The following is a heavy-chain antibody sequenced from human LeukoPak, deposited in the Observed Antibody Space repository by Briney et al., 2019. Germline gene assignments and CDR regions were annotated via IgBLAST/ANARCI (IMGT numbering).Heavy chain of an antibody. CDR2: IYYSGST. J-gene: IGHJ6*02. V-gene: IGHV4-59*08. CDR1: GGSFSGYY. Sequence: SETLSLACAVYGGSFSGYYWSWISQPPGKGLEWIRYIYYSGSTNYNPSLKSRVTISVDTSKNQFSLKLSSVTAADTAVYYCARHNDYYVVGGMDVWGQGTTVTVSS. D-gene: IGHD3-10*02. CDR3: ARHNDYYVVGGMDV.